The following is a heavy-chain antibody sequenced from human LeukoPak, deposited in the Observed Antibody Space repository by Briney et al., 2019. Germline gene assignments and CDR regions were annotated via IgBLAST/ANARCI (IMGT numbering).Heavy chain of an antibody. J-gene: IGHJ4*02. D-gene: IGHD1-26*01. CDR2: ISFSGNT. CDR1: GGSISSGGYY. Sequence: SETLSLTCTVSGGSISSGGYYWSWIRQPAGKGLEWIGRISFSGNTHYIPSLESRVTVSFDTSKNQFSLKLTSVTAADTAVYYCARTSASGATYFDYWGQGTLVTVSS. CDR3: ARTSASGATYFDY. V-gene: IGHV4-61*02.